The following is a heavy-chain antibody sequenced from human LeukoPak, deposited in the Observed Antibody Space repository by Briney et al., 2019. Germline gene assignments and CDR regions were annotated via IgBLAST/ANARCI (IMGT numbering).Heavy chain of an antibody. J-gene: IGHJ3*02. V-gene: IGHV3-66*01. CDR1: GFTVSSNY. CDR2: IYSGGST. Sequence: PGGSLRLSCAASGFTVSSNYMSWVRQAPGKGLEWVSVIYSGGSTYYADSVKGRFTISRDNAKNSLYLQMNSLRAEDTAVYYCARDLGDRAFDIWGQGTMVTVSS. CDR3: ARDLGDRAFDI. D-gene: IGHD3-10*01.